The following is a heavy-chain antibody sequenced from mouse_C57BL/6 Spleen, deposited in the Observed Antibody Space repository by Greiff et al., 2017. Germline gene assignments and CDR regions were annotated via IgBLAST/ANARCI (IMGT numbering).Heavy chain of an antibody. CDR3: ARRGIYYGSSYHYAMDY. D-gene: IGHD1-1*01. J-gene: IGHJ4*01. CDR1: GYTFTSYN. V-gene: IGHV1-12*01. Sequence: LQQSGAELVRPGASVQMSCKASGYTFTSYNMHWVKQTPRQGLEWIGAIYPGNGDTSYNQKFKGKATLTVDKSSSTAYMQLSSLTSEDSAVYFCARRGIYYGSSYHYAMDYWGQGTSVTVSS. CDR2: IYPGNGDT.